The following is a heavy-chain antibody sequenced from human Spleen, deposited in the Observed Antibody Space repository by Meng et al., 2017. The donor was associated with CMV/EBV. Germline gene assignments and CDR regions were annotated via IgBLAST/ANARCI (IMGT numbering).Heavy chain of an antibody. CDR1: GFTFSSYS. CDR2: ISSSGTYT. Sequence: GFTFSSYSMNWVRQAPGKGLEWVSSISSSGTYTYYADSVKGRFTISRDTAKNSLYLQMNNLRVEDTAVYYCARDATIFGVVTGWFDPWGQGTLVTVSS. CDR3: ARDATIFGVVTGWFDP. J-gene: IGHJ5*02. D-gene: IGHD3-3*01. V-gene: IGHV3-21*01.